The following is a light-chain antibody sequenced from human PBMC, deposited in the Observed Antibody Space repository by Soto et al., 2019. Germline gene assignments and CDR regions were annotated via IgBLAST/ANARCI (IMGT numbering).Light chain of an antibody. J-gene: IGKJ2*01. V-gene: IGKV1-39*01. CDR1: QSITNY. Sequence: DIQMTQSPSSLSASVGDRVTITCRASQSITNYLNWYLQKPGKAPKLLIYAASSLQSGVPSRFSGSGSGTDFTLTISSLQPEDFATYYSQQSYSTPYTFGQGTKLKIK. CDR2: AAS. CDR3: QQSYSTPYT.